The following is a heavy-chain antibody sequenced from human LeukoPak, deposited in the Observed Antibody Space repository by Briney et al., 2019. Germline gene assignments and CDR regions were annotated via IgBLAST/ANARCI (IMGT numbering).Heavy chain of an antibody. CDR1: GFTFSSYE. D-gene: IGHD3-10*01. J-gene: IGHJ4*02. V-gene: IGHV3-48*03. Sequence: GGSLRLSCAASGFTFSSYEMNWVRQAPGKGLEWVSYISSSGSTIYYADSVKGRFTISRDNAKNSLYLQMNSLRAEGTAVYYCARVIWNYYGSGSFALDYWGQGTLVTVSS. CDR3: ARVIWNYYGSGSFALDY. CDR2: ISSSGSTI.